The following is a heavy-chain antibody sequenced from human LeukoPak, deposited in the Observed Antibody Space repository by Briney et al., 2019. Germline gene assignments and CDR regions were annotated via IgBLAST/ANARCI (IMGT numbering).Heavy chain of an antibody. CDR1: GYTFTGYY. CDR3: ARDLYDSSGTDAFDI. V-gene: IGHV1-2*02. CDR2: INPNSGGT. Sequence: ASVKVSCKASGYTFTGYYMHWVGQAPGQGLEGMGWINPNSGGTNYAQKFQGGVTMTRETSISTAYMELSRLRSDDTAVYYCARDLYDSSGTDAFDIWGQGTMVTVSS. J-gene: IGHJ3*02. D-gene: IGHD3-22*01.